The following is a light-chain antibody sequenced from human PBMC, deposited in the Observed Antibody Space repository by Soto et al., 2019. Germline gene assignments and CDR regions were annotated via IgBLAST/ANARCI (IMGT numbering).Light chain of an antibody. CDR1: QSVNSNY. Sequence: IVLTQSPGTLSLSPGDRATLSCRASQSVNSNYLAWYQRKPGQAPRLLIYGASNRATDIPYRFSASGSGTNFTRTITRLEAEDFAVYYCQQYDSTPPTFGQGTKVEVK. V-gene: IGKV3-20*01. CDR2: GAS. CDR3: QQYDSTPPT. J-gene: IGKJ1*01.